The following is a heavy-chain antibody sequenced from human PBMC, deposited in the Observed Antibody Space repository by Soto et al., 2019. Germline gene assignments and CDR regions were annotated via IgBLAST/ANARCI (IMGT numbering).Heavy chain of an antibody. Sequence: GGSLRLSCAASGFTFSGDAMNWVRQAPGKGLEWVSSISTTCTYIYYAESVKGRFTISRDNANNSLHLQMNSLRAEDTAVYYCVRDYVMDVWGQGTTVTVSS. D-gene: IGHD3-10*02. CDR2: ISTTCTYI. J-gene: IGHJ6*02. V-gene: IGHV3-21*01. CDR1: GFTFSGDA. CDR3: VRDYVMDV.